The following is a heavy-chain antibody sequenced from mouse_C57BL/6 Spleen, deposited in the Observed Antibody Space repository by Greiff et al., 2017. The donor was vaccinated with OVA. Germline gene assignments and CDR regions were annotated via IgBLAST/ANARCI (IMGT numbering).Heavy chain of an antibody. CDR1: GYSFTGYY. CDR2: INPSTGGT. J-gene: IGHJ2*01. CDR3: ASGNYYFDY. Sequence: EVKLMESGPELVKPGASVKISCKASGYSFTGYYMNWVKQSPEKSLEWIGEINPSTGGTTYNQKFKAKATLTVDKSSSTAYMQLKSLTSEDSAVYYCASGNYYFDYWGQGTTLTVSS. D-gene: IGHD2-1*01. V-gene: IGHV1-42*01.